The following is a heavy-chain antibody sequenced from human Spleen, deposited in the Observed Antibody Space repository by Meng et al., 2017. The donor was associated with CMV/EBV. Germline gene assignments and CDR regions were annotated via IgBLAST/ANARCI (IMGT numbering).Heavy chain of an antibody. J-gene: IGHJ4*02. CDR1: GYTFTSYG. Sequence: ASVKVSCKASGYTFTSYGISWVRQAPGQGLEWMGWISAYNGNTNYAQKFQGRVTMTRDTSTSTVYMELSSLRSEDTAVYYCARAGFEDTARVTNCLYWGQGTLVTVSS. CDR3: ARAGFEDTARVTNCLY. V-gene: IGHV1-18*01. D-gene: IGHD5-18*01. CDR2: ISAYNGNT.